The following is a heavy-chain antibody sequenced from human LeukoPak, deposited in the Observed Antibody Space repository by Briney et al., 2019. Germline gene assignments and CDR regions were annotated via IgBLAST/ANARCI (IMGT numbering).Heavy chain of an antibody. V-gene: IGHV3-23*01. CDR3: AKDHCSSTSCYAGTYFDY. CDR2: ISNNGGYT. CDR1: GFTFSSSA. D-gene: IGHD2-2*01. Sequence: GGSLRLSCAASGFTFSSSAMSWVHQAPGKGLEWVSAISNNGGYTYYADSVKGRFTISRDNSKNTLYLQMNSLRAEDTAVYYCAKDHCSSTSCYAGTYFDYWGQGTLVTVSS. J-gene: IGHJ4*02.